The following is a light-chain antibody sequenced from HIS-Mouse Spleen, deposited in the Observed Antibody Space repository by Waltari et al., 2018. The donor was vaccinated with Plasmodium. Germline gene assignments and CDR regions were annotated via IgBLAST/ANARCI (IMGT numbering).Light chain of an antibody. Sequence: QSALTQPRSVSGSPGRSVTISCTGTSSDVGGYNYVPWYQQHPGKAPKPMIYDVSKRPSGVPDRFSGSKSGNTASLTISGLQAEDEADYYCCSYAGSYTYVFGTGTKVTVL. J-gene: IGLJ1*01. CDR2: DVS. CDR1: SSDVGGYNY. CDR3: CSYAGSYTYV. V-gene: IGLV2-11*01.